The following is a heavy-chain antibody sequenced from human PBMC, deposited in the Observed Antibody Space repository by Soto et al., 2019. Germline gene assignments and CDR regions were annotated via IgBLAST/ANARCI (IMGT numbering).Heavy chain of an antibody. CDR3: ARGDPIVVVPAASLDY. Sequence: GASVKGSWQGCGYSFSRSGISWGRPAPGQGLEWMGWISAYNGNTNYAQKLQGRVTMTTDTSTSTAYMELRSLRSDDTAVYYCARGDPIVVVPAASLDYWGQGTLVTVSS. D-gene: IGHD2-2*01. V-gene: IGHV1-18*01. CDR1: GYSFSRSG. J-gene: IGHJ4*02. CDR2: ISAYNGNT.